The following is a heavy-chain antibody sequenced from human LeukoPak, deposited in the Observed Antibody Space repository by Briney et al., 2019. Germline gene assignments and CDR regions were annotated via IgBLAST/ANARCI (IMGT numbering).Heavy chain of an antibody. V-gene: IGHV3-11*03. Sequence: GGSLRLSCAASGFTFSDYYMSWIRQAPGKGLEWVSYISSSSSYTNCADSVKGRFTISRDNAKNSLYLQMNSLRAEDTAVYYCASVGSGYPNWFDPWGQGTLLTVSS. J-gene: IGHJ5*02. D-gene: IGHD3-22*01. CDR3: ASVGSGYPNWFDP. CDR1: GFTFSDYY. CDR2: ISSSSSYT.